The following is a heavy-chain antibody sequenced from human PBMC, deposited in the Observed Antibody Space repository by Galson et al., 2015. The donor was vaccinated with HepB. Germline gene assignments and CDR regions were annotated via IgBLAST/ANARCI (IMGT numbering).Heavy chain of an antibody. J-gene: IGHJ5*02. CDR2: IRYDGSNK. D-gene: IGHD2-15*01. Sequence: SLRLSCAASGFTFSSYGMHWVRQAPGKGLEWVAFIRYDGSNKYYADSVKGRFTISRDNSKNTLYLQMNSLRAEDTAVYYCAKDYGSGGSSQGSARRKTRENWFDPWGQGTLVTVSS. V-gene: IGHV3-30*02. CDR1: GFTFSSYG. CDR3: AKDYGSGGSSQGSARRKTRENWFDP.